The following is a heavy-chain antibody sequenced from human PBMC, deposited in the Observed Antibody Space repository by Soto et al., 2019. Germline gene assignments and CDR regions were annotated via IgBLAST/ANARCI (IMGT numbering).Heavy chain of an antibody. D-gene: IGHD4-17*01. J-gene: IGHJ4*02. CDR3: ARDSRLRSALDY. Sequence: SETLSLTCTVSGGSISSGGYYWSWIRQHPGKGLEWIGYIYYSGSTYYNPSLKSRVTISVDTSKNQFSLKLSSVTAADTAVYYCARDSRLRSALDYWGQGTLVTSPQ. CDR2: IYYSGST. CDR1: GGSISSGGYY. V-gene: IGHV4-31*03.